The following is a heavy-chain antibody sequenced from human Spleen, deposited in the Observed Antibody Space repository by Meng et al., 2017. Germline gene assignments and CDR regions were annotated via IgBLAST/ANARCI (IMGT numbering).Heavy chain of an antibody. Sequence: QGQLVQSGVGVKKPGASGKVSCKPSGYNFPDYWLHWVRRAPGQGLEWMGRIDPKSGDTHYAQRFQGRVTMTGDTSISTAYMELSGLRSDDTAMYYCVRDEDISAAGKLFGDYWGQGTLVTVSS. D-gene: IGHD6-13*01. CDR1: GYNFPDYW. J-gene: IGHJ4*02. CDR3: VRDEDISAAGKLFGDY. CDR2: IDPKSGDT. V-gene: IGHV1-2*06.